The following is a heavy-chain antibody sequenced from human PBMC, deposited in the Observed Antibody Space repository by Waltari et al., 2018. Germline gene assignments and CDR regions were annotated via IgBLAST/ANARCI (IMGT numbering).Heavy chain of an antibody. V-gene: IGHV4-34*01. J-gene: IGHJ4*02. CDR3: ARTGSGSSRGFDY. CDR2: INHSGST. Sequence: QVQLQQWGAGLLKPSETLSLTCAVYGGSFSGYYWSWIRQPPGKGLEWIGEINHSGSTTSNPSLKSRVTISVDTSKNQFSLKLSSVTAADTAVYYCARTGSGSSRGFDYWGQGTLVTVSS. CDR1: GGSFSGYY. D-gene: IGHD3-10*01.